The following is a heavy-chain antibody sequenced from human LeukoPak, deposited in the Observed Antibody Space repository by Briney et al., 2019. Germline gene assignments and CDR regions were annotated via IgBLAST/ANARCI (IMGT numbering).Heavy chain of an antibody. V-gene: IGHV3-30-3*01. D-gene: IGHD3-10*01. CDR3: ARAGPEYGSGSLDY. J-gene: IGHJ4*02. CDR1: GFTFSSYA. Sequence: GGSVRLSCAASGFTFSSYAMHWVRQAPGKGLEWVAVISYDGSNKYYADSVKGRFTISRDNSKNTLYLQMNSLRAEDTAVYYCARAGPEYGSGSLDYWGQGTLVTVSS. CDR2: ISYDGSNK.